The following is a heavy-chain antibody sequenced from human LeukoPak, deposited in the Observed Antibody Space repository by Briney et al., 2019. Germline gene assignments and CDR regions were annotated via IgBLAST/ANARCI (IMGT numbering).Heavy chain of an antibody. CDR1: GFTFSSYA. Sequence: PGGSLRLSCAASGFTFSSYAMTWVRQAPGKGLEWVSGISGSGGSTYYADSVKGRFTISRDNSKSTLYLQMNSLRAEDTAVYYCAKGGNIVVVVAAHLWGQGTLVTVS. CDR2: ISGSGGST. J-gene: IGHJ4*02. D-gene: IGHD2-15*01. CDR3: AKGGNIVVVVAAHL. V-gene: IGHV3-23*01.